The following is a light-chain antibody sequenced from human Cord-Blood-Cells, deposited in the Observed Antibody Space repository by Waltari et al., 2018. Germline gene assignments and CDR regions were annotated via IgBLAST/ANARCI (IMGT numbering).Light chain of an antibody. CDR3: SSYTSSSTFEV. CDR1: SSDVGGYND. J-gene: IGLJ3*02. V-gene: IGLV2-14*01. CDR2: DVS. Sequence: QSALTQPASVSGSPGQSITISCTGTSSDVGGYNDVTWYQQHPGKAPNLMIYDVSKRPSGVSNRFSGSKSGNTASLTISGLQAEDEADYYCSSYTSSSTFEVFGGGTKLTVL.